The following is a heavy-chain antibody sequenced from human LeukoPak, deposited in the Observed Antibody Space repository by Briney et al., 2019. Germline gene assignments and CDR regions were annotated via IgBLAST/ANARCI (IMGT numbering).Heavy chain of an antibody. Sequence: SETLSLTCTVSGGSISSGAYYWSWVRQLPEKGLDWIGYIGYTGDTYYNPSLRSRATISKDTSKTQFSLRLNSLTAADTAVYYCARVAAATTNPRFDFWGQGTLVTVSS. CDR1: GGSISSGAYY. CDR2: IGYTGDT. D-gene: IGHD1-1*01. J-gene: IGHJ4*02. V-gene: IGHV4-31*03. CDR3: ARVAAATTNPRFDF.